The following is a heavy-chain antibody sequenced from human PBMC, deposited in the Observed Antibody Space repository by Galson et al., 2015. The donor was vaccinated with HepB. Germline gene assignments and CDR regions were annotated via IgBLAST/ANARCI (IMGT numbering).Heavy chain of an antibody. J-gene: IGHJ6*02. Sequence: SLRLSCAASGFTFSSYWMNWVRQAPGKGLEWVAHINQDGSSTYYVDSVKGLFTISRDNAKDSVYLQLDSLRAEDTAVYYCARRISLVRGIITKPDYYYGMDVWGQGTTVTVAS. CDR3: ARRISLVRGIITKPDYYYGMDV. V-gene: IGHV3-7*03. CDR2: INQDGSST. CDR1: GFTFSSYW. D-gene: IGHD3-10*01.